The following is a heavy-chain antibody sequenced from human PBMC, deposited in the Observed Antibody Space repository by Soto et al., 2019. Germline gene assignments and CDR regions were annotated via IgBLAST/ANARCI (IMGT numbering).Heavy chain of an antibody. CDR1: GYIFTSYW. D-gene: IGHD3-22*01. V-gene: IGHV5-10-1*01. J-gene: IGHJ4*02. Sequence: GESLNLSCKGSGYIFTSYWLSWVRQMPGKGLEWMGSIDPSDSYTNYPPSFQGHVTISADKSISTAYLQWSSLKASDTAMYYCELLYYYDSSGYYGFDYWGQGTLVTVSS. CDR2: IDPSDSYT. CDR3: ELLYYYDSSGYYGFDY.